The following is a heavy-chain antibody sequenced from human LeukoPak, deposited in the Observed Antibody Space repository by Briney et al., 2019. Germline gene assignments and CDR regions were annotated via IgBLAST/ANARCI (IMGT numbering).Heavy chain of an antibody. CDR3: ATSAYSSSWYGVY. V-gene: IGHV3-21*01. Sequence: GGSLRLSCAASGFTYSSYRTKGVRQAPGKGREGFSFISSSSTYLYYADSVKGRFTISRANAKNSLYLQMNRLRAEDTAVYYCATSAYSSSWYGVYWGQGTLVTVSS. CDR1: GFTYSSYR. CDR2: ISSSSTYL. D-gene: IGHD6-13*01. J-gene: IGHJ4*02.